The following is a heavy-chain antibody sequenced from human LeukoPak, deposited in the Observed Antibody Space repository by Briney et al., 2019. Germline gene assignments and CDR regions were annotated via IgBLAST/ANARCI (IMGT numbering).Heavy chain of an antibody. D-gene: IGHD4-17*01. CDR2: IYYSGST. Sequence: SETLSLTCTVSGGSISSYYWSWIRQPPGKGLEWIGYIYYSGSTNYNPSLKSRVTISVDTSKNQFSLKLSSVTAADTAVYYCARGNYGDQVDLWGRGTLVTVSS. V-gene: IGHV4-59*08. J-gene: IGHJ2*01. CDR3: ARGNYGDQVDL. CDR1: GGSISSYY.